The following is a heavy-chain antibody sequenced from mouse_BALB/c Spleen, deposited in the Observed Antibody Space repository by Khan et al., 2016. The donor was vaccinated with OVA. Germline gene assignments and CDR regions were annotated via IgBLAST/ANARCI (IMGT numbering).Heavy chain of an antibody. CDR1: GFNIKDNY. CDR3: AHPSNDPRSFAV. V-gene: IGHV14-3*02. Sequence: VQLKQSGAELVKPGASVKLSCTASGFNIKDNYIHWVKQRPEQGLEWIGRIEPANGNTKFDPKFQGKATITADTSSNTAYLQVSSLPSEDSAVYYCAHPSNDPRSFAVWGAGTTVTVSS. J-gene: IGHJ1*01. CDR2: IEPANGNT.